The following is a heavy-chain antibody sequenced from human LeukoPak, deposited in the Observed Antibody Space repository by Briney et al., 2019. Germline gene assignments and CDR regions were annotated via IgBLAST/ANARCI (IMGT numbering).Heavy chain of an antibody. CDR1: GYTFTGYY. J-gene: IGHJ3*02. CDR3: AREVTYDSSAPGAFDI. Sequence: ASVKVSCKASGYTFTGYYMHWVRQAPGQGLEWMGWINPNSGGTNYAQKFQGRVTMTRDTSISTAYMELSRLRSDDTAVYYCAREVTYDSSAPGAFDIWGQGTMVTVSS. V-gene: IGHV1-2*02. D-gene: IGHD3-22*01. CDR2: INPNSGGT.